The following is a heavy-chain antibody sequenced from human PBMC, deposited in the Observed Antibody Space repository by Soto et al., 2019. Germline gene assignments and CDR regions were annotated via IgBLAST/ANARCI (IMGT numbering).Heavy chain of an antibody. V-gene: IGHV4-39*01. CDR3: ARLRFSIVVVPAALINWYFDL. CDR2: IDYSGST. D-gene: IGHD2-2*01. CDR1: GGSISSSSYY. J-gene: IGHJ2*01. Sequence: QLQLQESGPGLVKPSETLSLTCTVSGGSISSSSYYWGWIRQPPGKGLEWIGSIDYSGSTYYNPSLKSRVTISVDTSKNQFSLKLSSVTAADTAVYYCARLRFSIVVVPAALINWYFDLWGRGTLVTVSS.